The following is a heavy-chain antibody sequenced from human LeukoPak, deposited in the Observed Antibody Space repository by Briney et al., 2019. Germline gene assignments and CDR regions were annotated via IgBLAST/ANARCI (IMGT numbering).Heavy chain of an antibody. Sequence: ASVKVSCKASGYTFTGYYMHWVRQAPGQGLEWVGWINPDSAGTDYAQKFQGRVTMTRDTSISTAYVELSGLTSDDTAVYYCARDANRYYFDYWGQGTLVTVSS. CDR1: GYTFTGYY. V-gene: IGHV1-2*02. D-gene: IGHD1-14*01. CDR3: ARDANRYYFDY. J-gene: IGHJ4*02. CDR2: INPDSAGT.